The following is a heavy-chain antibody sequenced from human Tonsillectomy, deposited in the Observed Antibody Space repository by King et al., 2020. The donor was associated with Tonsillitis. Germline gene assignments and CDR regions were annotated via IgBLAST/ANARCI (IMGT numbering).Heavy chain of an antibody. CDR3: AKGGYYDFWSGSDDAFDL. D-gene: IGHD3-3*01. Sequence: VQLVESGGGVVQPGRSLRLSCAASGFTFSSYGMHWVRQAPGKGLEWVAVIWDDGSNKYYADSVKGRFTISRANSKNTLYLQMNSLRAEDTAVYYCAKGGYYDFWSGSDDAFDLWGQGTMVTVSS. V-gene: IGHV3-33*06. CDR1: GFTFSSYG. CDR2: IWDDGSNK. J-gene: IGHJ3*01.